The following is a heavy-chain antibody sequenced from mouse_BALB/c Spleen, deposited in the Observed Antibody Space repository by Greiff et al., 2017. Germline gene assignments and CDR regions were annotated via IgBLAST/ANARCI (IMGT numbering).Heavy chain of an antibody. CDR2: ISYSGST. J-gene: IGHJ3*01. V-gene: IGHV3-2*02. Sequence: DVKLQESGPDLVKPSQSLSLTCTVTGYSITSDYAWNWIRQFPGNKLEWMGYISYSGSTSYNPSLKSRISITRDTSKNQFFLQLNSVTTEDTATYYCARGGEYGNSFAYWGQGTLVTVSA. D-gene: IGHD2-10*02. CDR3: ARGGEYGNSFAY. CDR1: GYSITSDYA.